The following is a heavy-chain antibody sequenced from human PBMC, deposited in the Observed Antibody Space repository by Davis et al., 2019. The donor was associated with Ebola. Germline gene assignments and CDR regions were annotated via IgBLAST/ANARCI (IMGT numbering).Heavy chain of an antibody. CDR1: GGSISSSNW. J-gene: IGHJ6*02. D-gene: IGHD1-7*01. CDR2: IYHSGST. V-gene: IGHV4-4*02. Sequence: PSETLSLTCAVSGGSISSSNWWSWVRQPPGKGLEWIGEIYHSGSTNYNPSLKSRVTISVDKSKNQFSLKLSSVTAADTAVYYCARDFLVVTGTTLDYYYGMDVWGQGTTVTVSS. CDR3: ARDFLVVTGTTLDYYYGMDV.